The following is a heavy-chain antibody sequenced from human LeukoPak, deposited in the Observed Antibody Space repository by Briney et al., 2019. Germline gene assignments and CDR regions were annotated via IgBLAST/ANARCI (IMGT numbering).Heavy chain of an antibody. CDR3: ARGAHWEPLTPYFDY. J-gene: IGHJ4*02. CDR2: ISYDGSNK. D-gene: IGHD1-14*01. CDR1: GFTFSSYA. Sequence: GGSLRLSCAASGFTFSSYAMHWVRQAPGKGLEWVAVISYDGSNKYYADSVKGRFTISRDNSKNTLYLQMNSLRAEDTAVYYCARGAHWEPLTPYFDYWGQGTLVTVSS. V-gene: IGHV3-30-3*01.